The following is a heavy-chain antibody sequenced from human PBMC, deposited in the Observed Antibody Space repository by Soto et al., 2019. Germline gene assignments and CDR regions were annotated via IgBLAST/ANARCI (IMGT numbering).Heavy chain of an antibody. CDR2: ISGNSDAI. D-gene: IGHD2-8*01. J-gene: IGHJ6*02. V-gene: IGHV3-23*01. CDR1: GFTFSSYP. Sequence: RRLSCAASGFTFSSYPMTWVRQAPGKGLEWVSSISGNSDAIFYADSVKGRFTISRDNSRTTLYLQMNSLRAEDMAIYYCARILYSSQRDGVDVWGQGTTVTVYS. CDR3: ARILYSSQRDGVDV.